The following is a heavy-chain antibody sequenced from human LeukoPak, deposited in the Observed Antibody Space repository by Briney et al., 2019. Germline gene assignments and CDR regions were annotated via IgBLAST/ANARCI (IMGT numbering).Heavy chain of an antibody. V-gene: IGHV3-21*06. D-gene: IGHD1-26*01. CDR2: ITSSSTYI. CDR1: GFTFSTYN. J-gene: IGHJ6*03. Sequence: GGSLRLSCAASGFTFSTYNMNWVRHAPGKGLEWISSITSSSTYIYYADSVKGRFTISRDNAKNSLYLQMNSLSPDDTAVYFCARDPYSGNYGNDYYYYMDVWGKGTTVTISS. CDR3: ARDPYSGNYGNDYYYYMDV.